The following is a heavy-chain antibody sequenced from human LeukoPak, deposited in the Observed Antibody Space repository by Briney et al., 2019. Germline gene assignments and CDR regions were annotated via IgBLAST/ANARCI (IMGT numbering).Heavy chain of an antibody. CDR1: GYTFTGYY. Sequence: GASVTVSCKASGYTFTGYYMHWVRQAPGQGLEWMGWINPNSGGTNYAQKFQGRVTMTRDTSISTAYMELSRLRSDDTAVYYCARDAGYCSSTSCDAFDIWGQGTMVTVSS. D-gene: IGHD2-2*01. CDR2: INPNSGGT. J-gene: IGHJ3*02. CDR3: ARDAGYCSSTSCDAFDI. V-gene: IGHV1-2*02.